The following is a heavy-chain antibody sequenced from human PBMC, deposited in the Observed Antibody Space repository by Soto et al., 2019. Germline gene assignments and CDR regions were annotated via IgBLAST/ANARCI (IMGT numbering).Heavy chain of an antibody. CDR2: ISSSGSTI. CDR1: GFTFSDYY. D-gene: IGHD3-3*01. CDR3: ARAYDFWSVRVADY. V-gene: IGHV3-11*01. Sequence: GGSLRLSCAASGFTFSDYYMSWIRQAPGKGLEWVSYISSSGSTIYYADSVKGRFTISRDNAKNSLYLQMNSLRAEDTAVYYCARAYDFWSVRVADYWGQGTLVTVSS. J-gene: IGHJ4*02.